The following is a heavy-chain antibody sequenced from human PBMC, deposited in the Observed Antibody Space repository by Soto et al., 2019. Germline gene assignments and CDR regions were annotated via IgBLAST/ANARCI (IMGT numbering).Heavy chain of an antibody. CDR3: AVLRNGLTGYNSPNWFDP. CDR2: FDPEDGET. V-gene: IGHV1-24*01. D-gene: IGHD3-9*01. J-gene: IGHJ5*02. CDR1: GYTLTELS. Sequence: GASVKVSCKVSGYTLTELSMHWVRQAPGKGLEWMGGFDPEDGETIYAQEFQGRVTMTEDTSTDTAYMELSSLRSEDTAVYYCAVLRNGLTGYNSPNWFDPWGQGTLVTVSS.